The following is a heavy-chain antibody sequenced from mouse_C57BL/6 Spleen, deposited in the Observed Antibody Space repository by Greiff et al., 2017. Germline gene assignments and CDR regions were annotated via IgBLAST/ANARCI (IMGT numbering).Heavy chain of an antibody. V-gene: IGHV1-52*01. CDR1: GYTFPSYW. CDR3: ASGDDGYGYFDY. Sequence: VQLQQPGAALVRPGSSVKLSCKASGYTFPSYWMHWVKQRPIQGLEWIGNIAPYDSATHYNNTFTDKATLTVDKSSSTAYLQLSSLTSDDSAVYYGASGDDGYGYFDYGGQGTTLTVSS. CDR2: IAPYDSAT. D-gene: IGHD2-3*01. J-gene: IGHJ2*01.